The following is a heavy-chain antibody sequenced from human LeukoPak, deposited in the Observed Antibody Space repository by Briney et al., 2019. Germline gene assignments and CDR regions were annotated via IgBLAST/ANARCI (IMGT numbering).Heavy chain of an antibody. D-gene: IGHD6-19*01. J-gene: IGHJ4*02. CDR1: GGSISSSSYY. V-gene: IGHV4-39*01. Sequence: SETVSLTCTVSGGSISSSSYYWGWIRQPPGKGLEWIGSIYYSGSTYYNPSLKSRVTISVDTSKKQFSLKLSSVTAADTAVYYCASTYSSGWYAFDYWGQGTLVTVSS. CDR3: ASTYSSGWYAFDY. CDR2: IYYSGST.